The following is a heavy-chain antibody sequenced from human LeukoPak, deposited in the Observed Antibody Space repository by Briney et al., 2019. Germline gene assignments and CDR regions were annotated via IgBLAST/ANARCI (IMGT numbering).Heavy chain of an antibody. D-gene: IGHD4-17*01. CDR2: INSDGSST. CDR1: GFTFSNYW. CDR3: AKGGATVIDY. Sequence: GGSLRLTCAASGFTFSNYWMHWVRQAPGKGLVWVSRINSDGSSTTSADSVKGRFTISRDNAKNTLYLQMNSLRAEDTAVYYCAKGGATVIDYWGQGTLVTVSS. J-gene: IGHJ4*02. V-gene: IGHV3-74*01.